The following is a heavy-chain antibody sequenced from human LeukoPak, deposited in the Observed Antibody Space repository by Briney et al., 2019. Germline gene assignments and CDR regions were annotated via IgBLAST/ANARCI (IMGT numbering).Heavy chain of an antibody. Sequence: SETLSLTCSVSGDSTTSYYWSWIRQSPGKELEWLGLIYKSGDVNYHPSFRSRLFMSVDRSKTQVSLRLRSVTAADTAVYYCASGKYFYDDAGSVNRASRTALDLWARGTMVIVSS. V-gene: IGHV4-59*01. J-gene: IGHJ3*01. CDR2: IYKSGDV. D-gene: IGHD3-16*01. CDR1: GDSTTSYY. CDR3: ASGKYFYDDAGSVNRASRTALDL.